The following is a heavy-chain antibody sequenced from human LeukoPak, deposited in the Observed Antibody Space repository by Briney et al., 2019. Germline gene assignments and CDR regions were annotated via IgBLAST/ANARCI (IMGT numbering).Heavy chain of an antibody. CDR1: GFTFSSYW. V-gene: IGHV3-7*03. CDR3: ARDKYAYGCPFDY. CDR2: IKQDGSEK. Sequence: GGSLRLSCAASGFTFSSYWMSWVRQAPGKGLEWVANIKQDGSEKYYVDSVKGRFTISRDNAKNSLYLQMNSLRAEDTAVYYCARDKYAYGCPFDYWGQGTLVTVSS. J-gene: IGHJ4*02. D-gene: IGHD3-10*01.